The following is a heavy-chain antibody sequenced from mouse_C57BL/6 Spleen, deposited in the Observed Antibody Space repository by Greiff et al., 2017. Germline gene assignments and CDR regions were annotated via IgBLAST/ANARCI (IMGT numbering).Heavy chain of an antibody. J-gene: IGHJ2*01. CDR2: IDPSDSET. V-gene: IGHV1-52*01. CDR3: ARADSSGYSYYFDY. CDR1: GYTFTSYW. D-gene: IGHD3-2*02. Sequence: QVQLQQPGAELVRPGSSVKLSCKASGYTFTSYWMHWVKQRPIQGLEWIGNIDPSDSETHYNQKFKDKATLTVDKSSSTAYMQLSSLTSEYSAVYYCARADSSGYSYYFDYWGQGTTLTVSS.